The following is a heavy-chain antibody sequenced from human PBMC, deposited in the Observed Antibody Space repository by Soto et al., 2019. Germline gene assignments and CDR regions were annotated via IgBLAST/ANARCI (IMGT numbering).Heavy chain of an antibody. CDR3: AKDRMPSQDYGMDV. D-gene: IGHD2-2*01. V-gene: IGHV3-30*18. J-gene: IGHJ6*02. CDR2: ISYDGSNK. Sequence: GGSLRLSCAASGFTFSSYGMHWVRQAPGKGLEWVAVISYDGSNKYYADSVKGRFTISRDNSKNTLYLQMNSLRAEDTAVYYCAKDRMPSQDYGMDVWGQGTTVTVS. CDR1: GFTFSSYG.